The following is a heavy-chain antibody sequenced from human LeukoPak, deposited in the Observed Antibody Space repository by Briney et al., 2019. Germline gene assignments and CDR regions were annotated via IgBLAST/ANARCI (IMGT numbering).Heavy chain of an antibody. D-gene: IGHD3-16*01. Sequence: QPGGSLRLSCAASGFTVSSNYMSWVRQAPGKGLEWVSVIYSGGSTYYEDSVKGRFTISRDNSKNTLYLQMNSLRAEDTAVYYCARDPKRGNLDYWGQGTLVTVSS. CDR2: IYSGGST. CDR1: GFTVSSNY. V-gene: IGHV3-66*01. J-gene: IGHJ4*02. CDR3: ARDPKRGNLDY.